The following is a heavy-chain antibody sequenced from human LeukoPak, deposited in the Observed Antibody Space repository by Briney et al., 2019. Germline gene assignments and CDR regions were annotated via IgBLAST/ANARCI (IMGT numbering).Heavy chain of an antibody. Sequence: GASVKVSCKASGYTFTGYYMHWVRQAPGQGLEWMGWISPYRGDTEYAQKIQGRVTMTTDTSTSTAYMEVRSLRSDDTAVYYCARQVLIVGGRYGMDVWGQGTTVTVSS. CDR3: ARQVLIVGGRYGMDV. CDR1: GYTFTGYY. CDR2: ISPYRGDT. V-gene: IGHV1-18*04. J-gene: IGHJ6*02. D-gene: IGHD3-22*01.